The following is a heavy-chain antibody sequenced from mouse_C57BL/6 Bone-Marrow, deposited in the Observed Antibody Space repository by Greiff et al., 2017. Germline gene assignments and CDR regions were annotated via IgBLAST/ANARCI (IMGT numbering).Heavy chain of an antibody. V-gene: IGHV5-4*01. CDR3: ARDPMGWPNCDY. Sequence: EVKLVESGGGLVKPGGSLKLSCAASGFTFSSYAMSWVRQTPEKRLEWVATISDGGSYTYYPDNVKGRFTISRDNAKNNLYLQMSHLKSEDTAMYYCARDPMGWPNCDYWGQGTTLTVSS. J-gene: IGHJ2*01. D-gene: IGHD1-1*02. CDR1: GFTFSSYA. CDR2: ISDGGSYT.